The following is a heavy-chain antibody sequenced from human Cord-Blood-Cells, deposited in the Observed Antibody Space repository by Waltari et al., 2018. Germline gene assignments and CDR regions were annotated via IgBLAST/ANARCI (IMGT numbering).Heavy chain of an antibody. Sequence: QVQLVQSGAEVKKPGASVKVSCKDSGYTFTSYAISWVRQAPGQGLEWMGWISAYNGNTNYEQKLQGRVTMTQDTSTRTAYMGLRSLRSDDTAVYYGARDEAGGGSYYYYYYGMDVWGQGTTVTVSS. CDR3: ARDEAGGGSYYYYYYGMDV. J-gene: IGHJ6*02. V-gene: IGHV1-18*01. CDR2: ISAYNGNT. CDR1: GYTFTSYA. D-gene: IGHD1-26*01.